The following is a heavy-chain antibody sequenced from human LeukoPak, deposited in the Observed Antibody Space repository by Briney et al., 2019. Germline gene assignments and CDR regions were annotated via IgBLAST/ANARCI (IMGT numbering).Heavy chain of an antibody. CDR1: GGSISTYY. V-gene: IGHV4-59*08. CDR2: SYYSGTT. D-gene: IGHD3-3*01. J-gene: IGHJ4*02. CDR3: ARHGGSGSFDY. Sequence: SGTLSLTCTVSGGSISTYYWSWIRQPPGKGLEWIGYSYYSGTTTPHPSLKSRVNITGDSSKNQFSLRLTSVTAADTAVYYCARHGGSGSFDYWGQGTLVTVSS.